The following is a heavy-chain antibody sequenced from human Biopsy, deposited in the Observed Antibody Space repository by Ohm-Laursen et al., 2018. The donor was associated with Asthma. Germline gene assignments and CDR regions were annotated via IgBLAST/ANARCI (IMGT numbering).Heavy chain of an antibody. V-gene: IGHV3-9*01. J-gene: IGHJ6*02. D-gene: IGHD1-14*01. CDR3: VKETADDVRTSSHTYAMDV. CDR1: GFRFEDYS. Sequence: SLRLSCAASGFRFEDYSMHWVRQLPRKGLEWVSGISWDSGRTVYADSVRGRFTTSRANAKKSLYLQMSRLTPEDTGLYYCVKETADDVRTSSHTYAMDVWGQGTTVTVSS. CDR2: ISWDSGRT.